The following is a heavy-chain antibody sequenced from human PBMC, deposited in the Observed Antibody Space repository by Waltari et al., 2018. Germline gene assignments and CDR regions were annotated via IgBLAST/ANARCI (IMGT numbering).Heavy chain of an antibody. V-gene: IGHV4-31*03. CDR1: GGSISSGGYY. CDR3: ARENREDWNYVGYYFDY. Sequence: QVQLQESGPGLVKPSQTLSLTCTVSGGSISSGGYYWSWIRQHPGKGLEWIGYIYYSGSTYYNPSLKSRVTISVDTSKNQFSLKLSSVTAADTAVYYCARENREDWNYVGYYFDYWGQGTLVTVSS. D-gene: IGHD1-7*01. CDR2: IYYSGST. J-gene: IGHJ4*02.